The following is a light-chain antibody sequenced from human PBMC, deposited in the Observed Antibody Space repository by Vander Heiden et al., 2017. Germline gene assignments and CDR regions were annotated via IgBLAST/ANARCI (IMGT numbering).Light chain of an antibody. J-gene: IGLJ2*01. CDR1: SSDVGGYNY. V-gene: IGLV2-8*01. Sequence: QSALTQPPSASGSPGQSVTISCTGPSSDVGGYNYVSWYQQHPGKAPKLMIYEVSKRPSGVPDRFSGSKSGNTASLTVSGLQAEDEADYYCSSYAGSNILFGGGTKLTVL. CDR3: SSYAGSNIL. CDR2: EVS.